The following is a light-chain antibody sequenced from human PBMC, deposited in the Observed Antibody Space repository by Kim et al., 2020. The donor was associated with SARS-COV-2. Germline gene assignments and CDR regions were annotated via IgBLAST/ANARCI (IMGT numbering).Light chain of an antibody. CDR3: QIWDNDKFI. Sequence: SVAQGQTAGIAWRADQIGSKNVHWYQQRPGPPPILVLYRDNNRPSGIPERISGSNSGNMAILTISRAQAGDEADYYCQIWDNDKFIFGGGTQLTVL. CDR1: QIGSKN. J-gene: IGLJ2*01. V-gene: IGLV3-9*01. CDR2: RDN.